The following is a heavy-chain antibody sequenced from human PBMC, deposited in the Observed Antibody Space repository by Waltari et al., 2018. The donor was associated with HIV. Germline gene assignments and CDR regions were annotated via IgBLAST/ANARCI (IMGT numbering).Heavy chain of an antibody. CDR1: GASLSNHF. CDR2: IDYGGST. Sequence: QVQLQQWGAGLLRPSETLSRTCACYGASLSNHFWSWIRQSPGKGLEWIGDIDYGGSTNYNPSLKSRVTISVDTSKNEFSLKVTSVTAADTAVYYCARASVANRYFDFWGQGALVTVSS. V-gene: IGHV4-34*01. J-gene: IGHJ4*02. D-gene: IGHD5-12*01. CDR3: ARASVANRYFDF.